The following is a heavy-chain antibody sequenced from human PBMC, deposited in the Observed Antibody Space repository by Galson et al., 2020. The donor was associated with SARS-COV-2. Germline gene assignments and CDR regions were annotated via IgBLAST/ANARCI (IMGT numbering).Heavy chain of an antibody. CDR2: ISAYKGNT. V-gene: IGHV1-18*04. CDR1: GYTFTSYG. J-gene: IGHJ6*02. D-gene: IGHD6-19*01. Sequence: ASVKVYCKASGYTFTSYGISWVRQAPGQGLEWMGWISAYKGNTDYAQKIQGRVTMTTDTSTSTAYMELRSLRSDDTAVYYCARVLCGWFCGMDVWGQGTTVTVSS. CDR3: ARVLCGWFCGMDV.